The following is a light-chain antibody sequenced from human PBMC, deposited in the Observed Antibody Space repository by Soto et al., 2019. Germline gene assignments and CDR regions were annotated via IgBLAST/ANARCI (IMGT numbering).Light chain of an antibody. CDR1: SNDLGRYNY. J-gene: IGLJ1*01. CDR3: CSYAGSDAVV. CDR2: DLA. Sequence: QSALTQPRSVSGSPGQSVTISCTGTSNDLGRYNYVTWYQQHPGEAPKLAMYDLAQRPAGVSDRLSGDKSGKTASLTLSGLQADGEATYDCCSYAGSDAVVFGSGTKVTVL. V-gene: IGLV2-11*01.